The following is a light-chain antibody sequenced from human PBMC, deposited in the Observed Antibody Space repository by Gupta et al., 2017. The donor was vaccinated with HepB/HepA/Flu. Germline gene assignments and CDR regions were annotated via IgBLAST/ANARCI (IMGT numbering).Light chain of an antibody. Sequence: DIQMTQSPSSLSASVGDRVTITCRASQSISSYLNWYQQKPGKAPKLLIYAASRLQSGVPSRFSGSGSGTDFTLTISRLQPEDFATYYCQQSDSTPNTFGQGTKVEIK. V-gene: IGKV1-39*01. CDR1: QSISSY. CDR2: AAS. J-gene: IGKJ1*01. CDR3: QQSDSTPNT.